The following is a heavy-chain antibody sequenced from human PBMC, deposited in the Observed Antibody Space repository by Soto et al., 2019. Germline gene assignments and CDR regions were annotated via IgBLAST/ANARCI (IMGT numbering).Heavy chain of an antibody. J-gene: IGHJ4*02. Sequence: GGSLRLSCAASGVTFNHYGMHWVRQAPGKGLEWVAFISNDGSNKYYADSVKGRFTISRDNSKNTLYLHMNSLRAEDTAVYYCAKDGFCSSAGCYPNHFDYWGQGTLVTVSS. CDR3: AKDGFCSSAGCYPNHFDY. CDR2: ISNDGSNK. D-gene: IGHD2-2*03. V-gene: IGHV3-30*18. CDR1: GVTFNHYG.